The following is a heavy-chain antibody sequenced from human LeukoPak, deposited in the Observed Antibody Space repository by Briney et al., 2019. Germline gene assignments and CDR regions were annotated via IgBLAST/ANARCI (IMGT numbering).Heavy chain of an antibody. J-gene: IGHJ4*02. CDR1: GYTFIGYY. V-gene: IGHV1-2*02. Sequence: GASVKVSCKASGYTFIGYYMHWVRQAPGQGLEWMGWINPHSDGTNSEQNFQGRVTMSRDTSISTVYMELSRLRSDDTALYYCAREGVIGDGYNFFDYWGQGTLVTVSS. CDR3: AREGVIGDGYNFFDY. D-gene: IGHD5-24*01. CDR2: INPHSDGT.